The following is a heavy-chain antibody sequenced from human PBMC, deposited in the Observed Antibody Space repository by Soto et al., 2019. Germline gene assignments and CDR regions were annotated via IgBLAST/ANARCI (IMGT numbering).Heavy chain of an antibody. CDR2: IFPGDSDT. J-gene: IGHJ6*02. V-gene: IGHV5-51*01. Sequence: GESLKISCEGSGYTFTSYWIAWVRQMPGKGLEWMGIIFPGDSDTRYNPSFQGQVTISADKSIRTAYLQWSSLKASDTALYYCASSHGGYYGMDVWGQGTTVTVSS. CDR3: ASSHGGYYGMDV. CDR1: GYTFTSYW. D-gene: IGHD3-16*01.